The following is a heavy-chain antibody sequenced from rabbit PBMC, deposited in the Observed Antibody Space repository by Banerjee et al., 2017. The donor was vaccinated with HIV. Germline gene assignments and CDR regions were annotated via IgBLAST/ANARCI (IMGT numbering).Heavy chain of an antibody. CDR1: GFIFSSYA. J-gene: IGHJ4*01. V-gene: IGHV1S45*01. Sequence: QEQLVESGGGLVQPGGSLKLSCKVSGFIFSSYAMSWVRQAPGKGLEWIACIYTGDGNTYYASWAKGRFTISKTSSTTVTLQMTSLTAADTATYFCARDLGGVNYYRLYSFMLWGPGTLVTVS. CDR2: IYTGDGNT. CDR3: ARDLGGVNYYRLYSFML. D-gene: IGHD1-1*01.